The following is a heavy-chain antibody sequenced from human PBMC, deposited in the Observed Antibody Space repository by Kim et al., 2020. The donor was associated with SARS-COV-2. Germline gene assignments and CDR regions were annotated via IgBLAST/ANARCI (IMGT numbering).Heavy chain of an antibody. V-gene: IGHV4-4*02. D-gene: IGHD4-17*01. Sequence: TNSPPSRKSRVTIALDKSKNQFSLELSSVTAADTAVYYCARRRNVGDYNYWGQGTLVTVSS. CDR2: T. J-gene: IGHJ4*02. CDR3: ARRRNVGDYNY.